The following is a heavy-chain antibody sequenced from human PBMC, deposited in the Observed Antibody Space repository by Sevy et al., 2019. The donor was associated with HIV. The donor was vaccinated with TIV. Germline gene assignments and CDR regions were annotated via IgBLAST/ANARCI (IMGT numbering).Heavy chain of an antibody. J-gene: IGHJ5*02. V-gene: IGHV1-2*06. Sequence: ASVKVSCKASGYTFTGYYMHWVRQAPGQGLEWMGRINPNSGGTNYAQKFQGRVTMTRDTSISTAYMELSRLRSDDTAVYYCARALWGWELRYWFDPWGQGTLVTVSS. CDR1: GYTFTGYY. CDR3: ARALWGWELRYWFDP. D-gene: IGHD1-7*01. CDR2: INPNSGGT.